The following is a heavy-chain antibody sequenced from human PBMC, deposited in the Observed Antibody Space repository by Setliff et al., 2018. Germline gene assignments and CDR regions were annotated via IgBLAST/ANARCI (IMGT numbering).Heavy chain of an antibody. CDR3: ARLSGFLYIDV. V-gene: IGHV4-59*10. J-gene: IGHJ6*03. D-gene: IGHD3-3*01. Sequence: SETLSLTCAVYGGSFSGYYWSWIRQPAGKGLEWIGHIYTSWSTNYNPSLKSRVTISVDTSKNQFSLKLSSVTAADTAVYYCARLSGFLYIDVWGKGTTVTVSS. CDR1: GGSFSGYY. CDR2: IYTSWST.